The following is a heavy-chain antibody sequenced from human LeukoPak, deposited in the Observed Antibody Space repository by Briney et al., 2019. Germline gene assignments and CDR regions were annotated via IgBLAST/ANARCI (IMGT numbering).Heavy chain of an antibody. CDR3: ARCQWLVPVGYYYGMDV. J-gene: IGHJ6*02. V-gene: IGHV3-7*01. Sequence: GGPLRLSCAASGFTFSSYWMSWVRQAPGKGLEWVANIKQDGSEKYYVDSVKGRFTISRDNAKNSLYLQMNSLRAEDTAVYYCARCQWLVPVGYYYGMDVWGQGTTVTVSS. CDR2: IKQDGSEK. CDR1: GFTFSSYW. D-gene: IGHD6-19*01.